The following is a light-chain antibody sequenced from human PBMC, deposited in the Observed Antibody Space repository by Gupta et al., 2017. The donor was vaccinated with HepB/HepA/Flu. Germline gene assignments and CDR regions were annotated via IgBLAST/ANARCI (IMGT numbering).Light chain of an antibody. CDR2: DVY. V-gene: IGLV2-14*03. J-gene: IGLJ1*01. CDR3: ASYRSTNTRFV. CDR1: NSDVGGHHY. Sequence: QSALTQPDSMSGSPGQSITTSCTGPNSDVGGHHYVSWYQQSPGKAPKLLIYDVYTRPSGVSNRFSGSKSGNTASLSISGLQAEDEADYYCASYRSTNTRFVFGSGTKVTVL.